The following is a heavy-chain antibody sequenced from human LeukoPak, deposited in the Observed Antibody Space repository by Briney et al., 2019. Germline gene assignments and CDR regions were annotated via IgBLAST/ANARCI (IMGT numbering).Heavy chain of an antibody. CDR1: GGSISSYY. CDR2: IYYSGST. D-gene: IGHD6-19*01. Sequence: SETLSLTCTVSGGSISSYYWSWIRQPPGKGLEWIGYIYYSGSTNHNPSLKSRVTISVDTSKNQFSLKLGSVTAADTAVYYCAGLIAVAGTGFDYWGQGTLVTISS. CDR3: AGLIAVAGTGFDY. V-gene: IGHV4-59*01. J-gene: IGHJ4*02.